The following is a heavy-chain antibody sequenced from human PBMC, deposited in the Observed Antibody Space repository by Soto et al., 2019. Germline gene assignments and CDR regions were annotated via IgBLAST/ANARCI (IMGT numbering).Heavy chain of an antibody. Sequence: ESGGGSVQPGGSLRHSCAASGFTFSTFSMNWVRQAPGRGLEWISYISGGGRPISYADSVKGRFTISRDNAKNSLYLQMDSLTDEDTAVYYCTRDLGWAFDSWGQGTLVTVSS. V-gene: IGHV3-48*02. CDR3: TRDLGWAFDS. J-gene: IGHJ4*02. D-gene: IGHD3-16*01. CDR2: ISGGGRPI. CDR1: GFTFSTFS.